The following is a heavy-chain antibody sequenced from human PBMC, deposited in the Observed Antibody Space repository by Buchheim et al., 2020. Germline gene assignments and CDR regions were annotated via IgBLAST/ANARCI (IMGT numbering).Heavy chain of an antibody. D-gene: IGHD3-3*01. CDR3: AREGENRYDFWSGYYYHY. Sequence: EVQLVESGGGLVKPGGSLRVSCAASGFNFSNTWMNWVRQAPGKGLEWVSYISSSSSTIYYADSVKGRFTISRDNAKNSLYLQMNSLRAEDTAVYYCAREGENRYDFWSGYYYHYWGQGTL. J-gene: IGHJ4*02. CDR2: ISSSSSTI. V-gene: IGHV3-48*01. CDR1: GFNFSNTW.